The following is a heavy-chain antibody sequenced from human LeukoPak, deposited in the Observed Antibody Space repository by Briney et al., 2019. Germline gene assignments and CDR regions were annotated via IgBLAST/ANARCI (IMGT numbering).Heavy chain of an antibody. Sequence: GGSLRLSCAASGFTFSTYGMHWVRQAPGEGLEWVAVISNDGNTKFYADSVKGRLTTSRDNSKNTLYLQMNSLRAEDTAVYYCASEGVYCSGGSCYALDYYYGMDVWGQGTTVTVSS. CDR2: ISNDGNTK. J-gene: IGHJ6*02. CDR3: ASEGVYCSGGSCYALDYYYGMDV. V-gene: IGHV3-30*03. CDR1: GFTFSTYG. D-gene: IGHD2-15*01.